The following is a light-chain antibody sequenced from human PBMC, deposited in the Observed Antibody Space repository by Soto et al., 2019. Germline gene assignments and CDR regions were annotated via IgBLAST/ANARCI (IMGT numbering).Light chain of an antibody. J-gene: IGLJ7*01. CDR3: AAWDDSLHGPV. V-gene: IGLV2-11*01. CDR2: DVS. CDR1: SSDVGGYNY. Sequence: QSVLTQPRSVSGSPGQSVTIPCTGTSSDVGGYNYVSWYQQHPGKAPKLVIYDVSKRPSGVPDRFSGSKSGTSASLAISRLQSEHEADYFCAAWDDSLHGPVFGGGTQLTVL.